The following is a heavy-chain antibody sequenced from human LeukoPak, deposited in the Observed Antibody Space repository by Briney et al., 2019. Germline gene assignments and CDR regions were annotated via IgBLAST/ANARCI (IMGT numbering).Heavy chain of an antibody. CDR2: MNPNSGNT. D-gene: IGHD3-3*01. J-gene: IGHJ6*03. CDR1: GYTFTSYD. V-gene: IGHV1-8*01. CDR3: ARGRMEYYDFWSGYYTGGYYYMDV. Sequence: ASVTVSCKASGYTFTSYDINWVRQATGQGREWMGWMNPNSGNTGYAQKFQGRVTMTRNTSISTAYMELSSLRSEDTAVYYCARGRMEYYDFWSGYYTGGYYYMDVWGKGTTVTVSS.